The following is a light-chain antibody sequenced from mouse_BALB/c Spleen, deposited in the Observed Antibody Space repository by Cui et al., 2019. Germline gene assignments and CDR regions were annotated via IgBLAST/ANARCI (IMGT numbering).Light chain of an antibody. CDR2: YAP. V-gene: IGKV19-93*01. CDR3: LQYDNLLLT. J-gene: IGKJ5*01. CDR1: QDINKY. Sequence: DIQMTQSPSPLSVSLGGKVTITCKASQDINKYIASYQHRPGKGPRLLIHYAPTLQPGIPSRFSGSGSGRHYSFSISNLEPEDIATYYCLQYDNLLLTFGAGTKLELK.